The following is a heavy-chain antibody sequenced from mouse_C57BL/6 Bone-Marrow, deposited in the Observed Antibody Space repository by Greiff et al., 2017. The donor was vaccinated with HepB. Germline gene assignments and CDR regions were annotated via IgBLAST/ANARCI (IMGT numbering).Heavy chain of an antibody. D-gene: IGHD2-3*01. CDR3: TRWLLGNWYFDV. V-gene: IGHV14-4*01. CDR2: IDPENGDT. CDR1: GFNIKDDY. Sequence: EVQLQQSGAELVRPGASVKLSCTASGFNIKDDYMHWVKQRPEQGLEWIGWIDPENGDTEYASKFQGKATITADTSSNTAYLRLSSLTSEDTAVYYCTRWLLGNWYFDVWGTGTTVTVSS. J-gene: IGHJ1*03.